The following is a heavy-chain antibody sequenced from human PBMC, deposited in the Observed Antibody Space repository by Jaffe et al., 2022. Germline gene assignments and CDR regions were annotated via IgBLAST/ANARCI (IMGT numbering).Heavy chain of an antibody. D-gene: IGHD3-22*01. CDR1: GGSISSSNW. J-gene: IGHJ4*02. CDR3: ARVLDYYDSSGYYSGPYFDY. CDR2: IYHSGST. V-gene: IGHV4-4*02. Sequence: QVQLQESGPGLVKPSGTLSLTCAVSGGSISSSNWWSWIRQPPGKGLEWIGEIYHSGSTNYNPSLKSRVTISVDKSKNQFSLKLSSVTAADTAVYYCARVLDYYDSSGYYSGPYFDYWGQGTLVTVSS.